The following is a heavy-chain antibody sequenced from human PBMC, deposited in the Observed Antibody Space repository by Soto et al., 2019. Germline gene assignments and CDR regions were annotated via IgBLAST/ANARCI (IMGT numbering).Heavy chain of an antibody. CDR3: ARGSPSMTYFGEYYFDF. Sequence: EVQLVESGGGLIQPGGSLRLSCAASGFTVSSNYMSWVRQAPGKGLEWVSLLSGGGSTYYSDSVKGRFTITSDNYKKTLNLVMKGLRAEDTAVYYCARGSPSMTYFGEYYFDFWGQGSLVTVSS. D-gene: IGHD3-16*01. V-gene: IGHV3-53*01. CDR1: GFTVSSNY. CDR2: LSGGGST. J-gene: IGHJ4*02.